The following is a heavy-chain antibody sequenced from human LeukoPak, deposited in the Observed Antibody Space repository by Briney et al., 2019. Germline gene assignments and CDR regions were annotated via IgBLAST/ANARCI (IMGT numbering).Heavy chain of an antibody. CDR2: IWYDGSNK. D-gene: IGHD3-10*01. J-gene: IGHJ6*02. CDR1: GFTFSSYG. CDR3: ARSGSTYYYGMDV. V-gene: IGHV3-33*01. Sequence: QPGRSLRLSCAASGFTFSSYGMHWVRQAPGKGLEWVAVIWYDGSNKYYADSVKGRFTISRDNSKNTLYLQMNSLRAEDTAVYYCARSGSTYYYGMDVWGQGTTVTVPS.